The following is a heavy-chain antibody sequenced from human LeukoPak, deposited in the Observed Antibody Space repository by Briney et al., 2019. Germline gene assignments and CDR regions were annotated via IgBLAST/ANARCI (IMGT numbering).Heavy chain of an antibody. CDR3: ARTADCGGDCYPFDY. J-gene: IGHJ4*02. CDR1: GFTFGSYG. CDR2: IRSDGSNK. Sequence: GGSLRLSCAASGFTFGSYGMHWVRQAPGKGLEWVTFIRSDGSNKYYADSVKGRFTISRDNSKNTLYLQMNTLIADDTAVYYCARTADCGGDCYPFDYWGQGTLVTVSS. D-gene: IGHD2-21*02. V-gene: IGHV3-30*02.